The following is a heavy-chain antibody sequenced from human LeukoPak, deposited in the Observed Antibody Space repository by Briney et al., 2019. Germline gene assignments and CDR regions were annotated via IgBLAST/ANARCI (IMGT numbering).Heavy chain of an antibody. J-gene: IGHJ4*02. D-gene: IGHD2-2*01. V-gene: IGHV3-30*02. CDR2: IRYDGSNK. CDR1: GFTFSSYG. CDR3: AKVGLGYCSSTSCYPFDY. Sequence: PGGSLRLSCAASGFTFSSYGMHWVRQAPGKGLEWVAFIRYDGSNKYYADSVKARFTISRDNSKNTLYLQMNSLRAEDTAVYYCAKVGLGYCSSTSCYPFDYWGQGTLVTVSS.